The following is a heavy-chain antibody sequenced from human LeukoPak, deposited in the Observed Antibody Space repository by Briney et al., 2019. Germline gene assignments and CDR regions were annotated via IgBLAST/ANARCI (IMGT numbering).Heavy chain of an antibody. CDR2: ISSSSNTK. J-gene: IGHJ4*02. CDR3: AKGLAVAGHFDY. Sequence: GGSLRLSCAASGFTFGTYSKNWVRQAPGKGLEGVSYISSSSNTKDYAGPVKGRFTISRDNGKNTLYLQMNSRRAEDTAVYYRAKGLAVAGHFDYWGQGTLVTVSS. D-gene: IGHD6-19*01. V-gene: IGHV3-48*01. CDR1: GFTFGTYS.